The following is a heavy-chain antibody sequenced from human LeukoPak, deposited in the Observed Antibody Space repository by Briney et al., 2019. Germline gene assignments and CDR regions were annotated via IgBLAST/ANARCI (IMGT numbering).Heavy chain of an antibody. CDR1: GYTFTSYA. J-gene: IGHJ5*02. CDR2: INAGNGNT. Sequence: ASVKVSCKASGYTFTSYAMHWVRQAPGQRLEWMGWINAGNGNTKYSQKLQGRVTMTTDTSTSTAYMELRSLRSDDTAVYYCARDKAYSITYYSSYIHWFDPWGQGTLVTVSS. V-gene: IGHV1-3*01. CDR3: ARDKAYSITYYSSYIHWFDP. D-gene: IGHD6-13*01.